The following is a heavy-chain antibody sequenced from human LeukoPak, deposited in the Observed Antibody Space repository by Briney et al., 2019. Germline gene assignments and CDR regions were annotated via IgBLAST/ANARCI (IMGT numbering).Heavy chain of an antibody. CDR3: ASPPRPNYYDSSGLYPFDY. J-gene: IGHJ4*02. CDR2: ISYDGSNK. V-gene: IGHV3-30-3*01. CDR1: GFSFSGHW. D-gene: IGHD3-22*01. Sequence: PGGSLRLSCTASGFSFSGHWMHWVRQAPGKGLEWVAAISYDGSNKYYADSVKGRFTISRDNSKNTLYLQMNSLRAEDTAVYYCASPPRPNYYDSSGLYPFDYWGQGTLVTVSS.